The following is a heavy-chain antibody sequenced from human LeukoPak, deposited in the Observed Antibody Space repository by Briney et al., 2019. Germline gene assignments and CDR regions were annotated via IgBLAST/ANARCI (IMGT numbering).Heavy chain of an antibody. J-gene: IGHJ4*02. CDR3: TREAAAGIDY. D-gene: IGHD6-13*01. V-gene: IGHV3-7*01. CDR2: IKQDGSEK. CDR1: GFTFSTYW. Sequence: GGSLRLSCAASGFTFSTYWMSWVRQAPGKELEWVANIKQDGSEKYYLDSVKGRFTISRDNAKNSLYLQMNSLRAEDTAVYFCTREAAAGIDYWGQGTLVTASS.